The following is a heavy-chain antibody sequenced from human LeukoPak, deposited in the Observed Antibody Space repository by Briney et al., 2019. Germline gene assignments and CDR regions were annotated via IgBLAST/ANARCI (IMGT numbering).Heavy chain of an antibody. Sequence: PSETLSLTCAVYGGSFSGYYWSWIRQPPGKGRGGIGEINHSGSTNYNPSLKSRVTISVETSKNQFSLKLSSVTAADTAVYYCASARWLRDYWGQGTLVTVSS. CDR1: GGSFSGYY. J-gene: IGHJ4*02. CDR2: INHSGST. V-gene: IGHV4-34*01. CDR3: ASARWLRDY. D-gene: IGHD5-24*01.